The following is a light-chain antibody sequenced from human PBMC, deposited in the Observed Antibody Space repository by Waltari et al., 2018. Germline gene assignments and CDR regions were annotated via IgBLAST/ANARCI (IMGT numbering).Light chain of an antibody. Sequence: IRMTQSPSSLSASVGDRVTITCRASQDIRNDLSWYQLVPGKAPKLLIYATFNLHTGVPFRFSGSRSGADFTLTISSLQAEDFATYYFLQDYNYPRTVGPGTKVAMK. CDR2: ATF. CDR1: QDIRND. V-gene: IGKV1-6*01. CDR3: LQDYNYPRT. J-gene: IGKJ1*01.